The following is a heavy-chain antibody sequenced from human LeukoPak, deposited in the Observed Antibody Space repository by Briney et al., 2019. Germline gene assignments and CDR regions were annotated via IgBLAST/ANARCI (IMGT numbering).Heavy chain of an antibody. D-gene: IGHD3-16*01. V-gene: IGHV3-15*01. CDR3: TTDLGGWAFMNFDF. CDR1: GFTFSNSW. CDR2: IKNKADGGTT. Sequence: GGSLRLSCAASGFTFSNSWMSWVRQAPGRGLEWVGRIKNKADGGTTDYAAPVKGRFSTSRDDSKDTVYLQMNSLKTEDTAVYYCTTDLGGWAFMNFDFWGQGTLVTVSS. J-gene: IGHJ4*02.